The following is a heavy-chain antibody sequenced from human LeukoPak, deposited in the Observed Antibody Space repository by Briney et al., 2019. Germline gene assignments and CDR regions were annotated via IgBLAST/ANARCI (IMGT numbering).Heavy chain of an antibody. CDR3: ARRSKLGYYFDS. CDR1: GGSMSGFY. CDR2: IFSSGSS. V-gene: IGHV4-59*08. D-gene: IGHD3-16*01. Sequence: LETLSLTRTLPGGSMSGFYWSWLRHSPGKGLDWIGYIFSSGSSNFNPSLKSRVTISVDTSRNQFSLRLSSVTAADTAVYSCARRSKLGYYFDSWGQGILVTVSS. J-gene: IGHJ4*02.